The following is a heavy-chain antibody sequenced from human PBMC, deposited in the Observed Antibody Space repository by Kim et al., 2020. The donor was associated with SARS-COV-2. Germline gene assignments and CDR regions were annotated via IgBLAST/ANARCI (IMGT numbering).Heavy chain of an antibody. CDR2: VDPSDSYT. V-gene: IGHV5-10-1*01. Sequence: GESLKISCKGSGYHFTTYWIAWVRQMPGKGLGWMGRVDPSDSYTSYSPSFQGHVTISVDKSISTAYLQWSSLRASDTAMYYCARRRIVGATYYFDFWGRGTLVTVSS. J-gene: IGHJ4*02. D-gene: IGHD1-26*01. CDR3: ARRRIVGATYYFDF. CDR1: GYHFTTYW.